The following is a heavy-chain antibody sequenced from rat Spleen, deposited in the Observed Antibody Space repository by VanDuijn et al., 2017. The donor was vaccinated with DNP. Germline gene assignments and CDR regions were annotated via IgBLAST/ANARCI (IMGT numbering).Heavy chain of an antibody. V-gene: IGHV2-32*01. CDR3: AREGYNQALGNFDY. D-gene: IGHD1-5*01. Sequence: QVQVKESGPGRVQPSQTLSLTCTVSGVSLTSYHVHWVRQPPGKGLEWMGVSGGDGDTSYNSSLKSRLSISTDTSKSQVFLKMSSLQTEDTATYYCAREGYNQALGNFDYWGQGVMVTVSS. CDR1: GVSLTSYH. J-gene: IGHJ2*01. CDR2: SGGDGDT.